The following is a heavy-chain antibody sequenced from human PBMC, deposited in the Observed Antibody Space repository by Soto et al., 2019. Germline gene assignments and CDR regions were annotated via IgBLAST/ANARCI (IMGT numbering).Heavy chain of an antibody. CDR1: GFSLTTSGMC. Sequence: SGPTPVNPTRTVTLTCTFSGFSLTTSGMCVSWIRQPPGKALEWLARIDWDDDKHYRTSLKTRLTISKDTSKNHVVLTMTNMDPVDTATYYCARIRRNDCGDYFDYWGQGALVTSPQ. D-gene: IGHD4-17*01. J-gene: IGHJ4*02. CDR2: IDWDDDK. V-gene: IGHV2-70*11. CDR3: ARIRRNDCGDYFDY.